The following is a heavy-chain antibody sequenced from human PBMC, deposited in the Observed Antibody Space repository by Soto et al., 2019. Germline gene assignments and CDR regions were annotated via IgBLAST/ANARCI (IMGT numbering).Heavy chain of an antibody. CDR1: GGSISNYY. Sequence: SVTLSLTCTVSGGSISNYYWNWIRQSAGKGLEWIGRIYTSGTTYYNPSLKSRVTVSIDTSKNQLSLKLTSVTAADTAVYFCAGDEGYYYSGKDVWGQGTTVT. CDR2: IYTSGTT. J-gene: IGHJ6*02. V-gene: IGHV4-4*07. CDR3: AGDEGYYYSGKDV. D-gene: IGHD3-10*01.